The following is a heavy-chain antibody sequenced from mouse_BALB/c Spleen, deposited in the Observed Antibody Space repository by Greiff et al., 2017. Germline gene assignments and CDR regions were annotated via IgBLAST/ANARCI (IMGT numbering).Heavy chain of an antibody. CDR1: GFTFSSFG. CDR2: ISSGSSTI. CDR3: ARGGYYSYYAMDY. Sequence: EVKLMESGGGLVQPGGSRKLSCAASGFTFSSFGMHWVRQAPEKGLEWVAYISSGSSTIYYADTVKGRFTISRDNPKNTLFLQMTSLRSEDTAMYYCARGGYYSYYAMDYWGQGTSVIVSS. V-gene: IGHV5-17*02. D-gene: IGHD2-3*01. J-gene: IGHJ4*01.